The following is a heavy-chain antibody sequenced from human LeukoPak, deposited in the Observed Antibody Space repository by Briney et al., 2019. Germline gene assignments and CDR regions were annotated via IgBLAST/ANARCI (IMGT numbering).Heavy chain of an antibody. D-gene: IGHD4-17*01. CDR1: GFTFGDYA. CDR3: AKDYYGDSPFQH. CDR2: ISGSGGST. J-gene: IGHJ1*01. V-gene: IGHV3-23*01. Sequence: GGSLRLSCTASGFTFGDYAMSWVRQAPGKGLEWVSAISGSGGSTYYADSVKGRFTISRDNSKNTLYLQMNSLRAEDTAVYYCAKDYYGDSPFQHWGQGTLVTVSS.